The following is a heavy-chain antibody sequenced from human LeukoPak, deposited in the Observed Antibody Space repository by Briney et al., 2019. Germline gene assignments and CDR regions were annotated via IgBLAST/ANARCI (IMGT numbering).Heavy chain of an antibody. D-gene: IGHD6-13*01. CDR2: ISSSSSTI. CDR1: GFTFSSYS. J-gene: IGHJ6*03. Sequence: GGSLRLSCAASGFTFSSYSMNWVRQAPGKGLEWVSYISSSSSTIYYADSVKGRFTIFRDNAKNSLYLQMNSLRAEDTAVYYCARDEGSSSWPYYYYYYMDVWGKGTTVTVSS. V-gene: IGHV3-48*01. CDR3: ARDEGSSSWPYYYYYYMDV.